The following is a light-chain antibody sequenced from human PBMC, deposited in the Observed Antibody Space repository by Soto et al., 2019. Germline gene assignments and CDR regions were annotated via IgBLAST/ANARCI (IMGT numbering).Light chain of an antibody. CDR1: SSNIGSNI. V-gene: IGLV1-44*01. J-gene: IGLJ2*01. CDR3: AAWDDSLNGVV. Sequence: QPVLTQPPSASGTTGQRVTISCSGSSSNIGSNIVNWYQQLPGTAPKLLIYSNNRRPSGVPDRFSGSKSGTSASLAISGLQSEDEADYYCAAWDDSLNGVVFGGGTKLTVL. CDR2: SNN.